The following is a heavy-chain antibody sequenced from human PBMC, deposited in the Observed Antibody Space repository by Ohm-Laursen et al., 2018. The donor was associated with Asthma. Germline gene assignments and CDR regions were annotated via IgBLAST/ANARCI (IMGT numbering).Heavy chain of an antibody. CDR2: IIPIFGTA. D-gene: IGHD4-17*01. J-gene: IGHJ6*02. CDR1: GGTFSSYA. V-gene: IGHV1-69*13. Sequence: SVKVSCKASGGTFSSYAISWVRQAPGQGLEWMGGIIPIFGTANYAQKFQGRVTITADESTSTAYMELSSLRSEDTAVYYCARDGERTVTMPDYYYYGMDVWGQGTTVTVSS. CDR3: ARDGERTVTMPDYYYYGMDV.